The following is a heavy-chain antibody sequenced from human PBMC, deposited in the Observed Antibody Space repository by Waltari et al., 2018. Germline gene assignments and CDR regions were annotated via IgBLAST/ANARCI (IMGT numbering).Heavy chain of an antibody. CDR1: GGSITGYY. J-gene: IGHJ4*02. Sequence: QVQLQESGPGLVKPSATLSLTCTVSGGSITGYYWSWIRQPPGKGLEWIGHIYYNGNTDYNPSLKSRVTISVDTSKNQFSLKLSSVTAADTAVYYCAREIYGGNSRPYDYWGQGTLVTVSS. CDR2: IYYNGNT. V-gene: IGHV4-59*01. D-gene: IGHD4-17*01. CDR3: AREIYGGNSRPYDY.